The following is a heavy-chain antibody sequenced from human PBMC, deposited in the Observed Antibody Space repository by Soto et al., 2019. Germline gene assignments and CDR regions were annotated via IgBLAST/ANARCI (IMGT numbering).Heavy chain of an antibody. CDR1: GGSISTSNW. J-gene: IGHJ4*02. CDR2: VYHSGST. CDR3: ARTSTIGTRFDY. Sequence: QVQLQESGPGLVKPSGTLSLICAVSGGSISTSNWWSWVRQPPGKGLEWIGEVYHSGSTNYNPSFKSRVAMSVDKSKNQFSLKLNSVTAADTALYYCARTSTIGTRFDYWGQGSLVTVSS. V-gene: IGHV4-4*02. D-gene: IGHD1-1*01.